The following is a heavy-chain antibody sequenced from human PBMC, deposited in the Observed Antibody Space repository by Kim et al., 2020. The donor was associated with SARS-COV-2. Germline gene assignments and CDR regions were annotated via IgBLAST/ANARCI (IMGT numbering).Heavy chain of an antibody. Sequence: SETLSLTCTVSGGSVSSGSYYWSWIRQPPGKGLEWIGYIYYSGSTNYNPSLKSRVTISVDTSKNQFSLKLSSVTAADTAVYYCARAVADGCLDYWGQGTLVTVSS. J-gene: IGHJ4*02. CDR2: IYYSGST. D-gene: IGHD6-19*01. CDR1: GGSVSSGSYY. CDR3: ARAVADGCLDY. V-gene: IGHV4-61*01.